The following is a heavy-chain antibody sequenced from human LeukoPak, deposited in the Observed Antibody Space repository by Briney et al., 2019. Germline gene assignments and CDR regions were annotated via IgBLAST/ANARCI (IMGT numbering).Heavy chain of an antibody. V-gene: IGHV3-23*01. D-gene: IGHD1-26*01. CDR1: GFTFSSYG. J-gene: IGHJ6*03. CDR3: AKDSKIVGPTFRSYHYMDV. Sequence: PGGSLRLSCTASGFTFSSYGMNWVRQAPGKGLEWVSGISGSGGSTYYADSVKGRFTISRDNSKKTLYLQMNSLRAEDTAVYYCAKDSKIVGPTFRSYHYMDVWGKGTTVTVSS. CDR2: ISGSGGST.